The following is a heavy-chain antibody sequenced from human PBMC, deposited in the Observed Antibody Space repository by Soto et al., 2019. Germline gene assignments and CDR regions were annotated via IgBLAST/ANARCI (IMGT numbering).Heavy chain of an antibody. D-gene: IGHD1-26*01. CDR2: ISGSGGST. CDR3: ARRGSGSYYDY. J-gene: IGHJ4*02. CDR1: GFTFSSYA. Sequence: EVQLLESGGGLVQPGGSLRLSCAASGFTFSSYAMRWVRQAPGKGLEWVSAISGSGGSTYYADSVKGRFTISRDNSKNALYLQMNSLRAEDTAVYYCARRGSGSYYDYWGQGTLVTVSS. V-gene: IGHV3-23*01.